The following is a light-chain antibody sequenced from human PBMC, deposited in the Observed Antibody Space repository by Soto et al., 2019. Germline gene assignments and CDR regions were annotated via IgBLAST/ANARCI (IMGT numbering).Light chain of an antibody. V-gene: IGKV3-15*01. J-gene: IGKJ1*01. CDR1: QSLRSS. CDR3: QQYNIWPQT. CDR2: GAS. Sequence: VMTQSPATLSVSPGERATLSCRASQSLRSSLAWYQQKPGQAPRLLIYGASTRATGIPARFSGSGSGTEFTLTISSLQSEVFAVYFCQQYNIWPQTFGQGTKVDIK.